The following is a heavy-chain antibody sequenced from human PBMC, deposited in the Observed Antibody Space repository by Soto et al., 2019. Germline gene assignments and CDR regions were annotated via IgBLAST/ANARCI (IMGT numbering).Heavy chain of an antibody. Sequence: EVQLVESGGGLVRPGRSLRLSCTASGFKFDDYAMHWVRQAPGKGLEWVSGISWNGGSIAYADSVKGRFTISRDNAKNXLYLQMNSLRVDDTALYYCAASGGTATPSYYGMDVWGQGTTVTVSS. V-gene: IGHV3-9*01. D-gene: IGHD2-15*01. J-gene: IGHJ6*02. CDR2: ISWNGGSI. CDR1: GFKFDDYA. CDR3: AASGGTATPSYYGMDV.